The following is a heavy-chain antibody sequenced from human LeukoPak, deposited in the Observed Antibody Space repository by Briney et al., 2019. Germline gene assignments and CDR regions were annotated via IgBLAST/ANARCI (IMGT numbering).Heavy chain of an antibody. J-gene: IGHJ3*02. CDR1: GYTFTSYY. CDR2: INPSGGST. D-gene: IGHD3-9*01. V-gene: IGHV1-46*01. Sequence: ASVKVSCKASGYTFTSYYMHWVRQAPGQGLEWMGIINPSGGSTSYAQKFQGRVTMTRDTSTSTVYMELSSLRSEDTAVYYCARAQYFDWLSYSQAFDIWGQGTMVTVSS. CDR3: ARAQYFDWLSYSQAFDI.